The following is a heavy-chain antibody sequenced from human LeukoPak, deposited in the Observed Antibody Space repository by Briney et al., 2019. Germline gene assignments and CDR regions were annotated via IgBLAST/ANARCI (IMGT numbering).Heavy chain of an antibody. D-gene: IGHD6-13*01. CDR2: IIPIVGTT. J-gene: IGHJ4*02. V-gene: IGHV1-69*13. CDR1: GGTFSSYA. CDR3: ARVESAAAPFDY. Sequence: SVKVSCKASGGTFSSYAFSWVRQAPGQGLEWMGGIIPIVGTTNYAQMFQGRVTITADESTSTAYMELSSLRSDDTAVYYCARVESAAAPFDYWGQGTLVTVSS.